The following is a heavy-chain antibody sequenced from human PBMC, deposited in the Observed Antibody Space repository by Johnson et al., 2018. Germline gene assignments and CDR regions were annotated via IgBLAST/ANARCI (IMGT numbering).Heavy chain of an antibody. CDR3: ARDNGSYYAMDV. Sequence: QVQLQESGAEMKKPGSSVKVSCKASGGSFGSNTINWVRQVPGQRPDWMGWIIPVSGATNFAQKFQGRVTLTADKPTSTAYMELTSLRYEDTAMYYCARDNGSYYAMDVWGQGTPVIVSS. CDR2: IIPVSGAT. V-gene: IGHV1-69*06. D-gene: IGHD1-26*01. CDR1: GGSFGSNT. J-gene: IGHJ6*02.